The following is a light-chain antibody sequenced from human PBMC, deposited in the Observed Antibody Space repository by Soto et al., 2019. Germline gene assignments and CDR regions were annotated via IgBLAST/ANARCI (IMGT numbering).Light chain of an antibody. V-gene: IGKV1-27*01. J-gene: IGKJ5*01. Sequence: DIQMTQSXSSLSASVGYRVPITCLASQGISNYLAWYQQKPGKVPKLLIYAASTLQSGVPSRFSGSGSGTDFTLTIRSLQPEDVATYYCQKYNSAQITFGQGKKREIK. CDR1: QGISNY. CDR2: AAS. CDR3: QKYNSAQIT.